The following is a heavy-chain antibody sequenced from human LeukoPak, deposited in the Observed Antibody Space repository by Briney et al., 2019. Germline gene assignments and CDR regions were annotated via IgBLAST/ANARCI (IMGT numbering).Heavy chain of an antibody. D-gene: IGHD4-23*01. J-gene: IGHJ4*02. CDR3: ARDAGYGGNSDY. CDR2: INKDGSDK. Sequence: GGSLRHSCAASGFTFNMYWMTWVRQAPGKGLESVAYINKDGSDKYYVDSVKGRFAVSGDNAKNSLYLQMNSLRAEDTAVYYCARDAGYGGNSDYWGQGTLVTVSS. V-gene: IGHV3-7*01. CDR1: GFTFNMYW.